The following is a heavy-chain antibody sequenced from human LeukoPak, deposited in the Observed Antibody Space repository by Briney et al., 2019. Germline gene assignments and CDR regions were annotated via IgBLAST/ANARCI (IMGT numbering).Heavy chain of an antibody. V-gene: IGHV4-59*01. J-gene: IGHJ4*02. CDR1: GGSISSYY. CDR3: ARGAYDSEYYFDY. D-gene: IGHD3-22*01. CDR2: IYYSGST. Sequence: SETLSLTCTVSGGSISSYYWSWIRQPPGKGLEWIGYIYYSGSTNYNPSLKSRVTISVDTFKNQFSLKLSSVTAADTAVYYCARGAYDSEYYFDYWGQGTLVTVSS.